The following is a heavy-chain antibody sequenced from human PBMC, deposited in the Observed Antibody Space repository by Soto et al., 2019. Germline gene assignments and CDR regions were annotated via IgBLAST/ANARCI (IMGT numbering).Heavy chain of an antibody. D-gene: IGHD3-16*01. Sequence: QVQLQESGPGLVKPSETLSLTCTVSGGSISSYYWSWIRQPAGKGLEWIGRTYTSGSTNYNPSLKSRVTMSVNTAKNQFSLKLSSVTAADTAVYYCARARPWVPGDGAPMDVWGQGTTVTVSS. J-gene: IGHJ6*02. CDR2: TYTSGST. V-gene: IGHV4-4*07. CDR3: ARARPWVPGDGAPMDV. CDR1: GGSISSYY.